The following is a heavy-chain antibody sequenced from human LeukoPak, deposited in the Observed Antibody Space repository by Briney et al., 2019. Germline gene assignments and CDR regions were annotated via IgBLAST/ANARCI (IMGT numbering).Heavy chain of an antibody. V-gene: IGHV3-30-3*01. J-gene: IGHJ6*02. CDR3: AKGKQQLDYFYYYGLDV. Sequence: GGSLRLSCAASGFTFSSYAMHWVRQAPGKGLEWVAVISHDGSTKYYADSVKGRFTISRDNSKNTLFLQMNSLRPEDTAVYYCAKGKQQLDYFYYYGLDVWGQGTTVTISS. D-gene: IGHD6-13*01. CDR2: ISHDGSTK. CDR1: GFTFSSYA.